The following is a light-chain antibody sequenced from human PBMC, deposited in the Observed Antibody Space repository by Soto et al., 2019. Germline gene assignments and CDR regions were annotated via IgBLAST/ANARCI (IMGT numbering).Light chain of an antibody. CDR3: QQSYSTLFT. V-gene: IGKV1-39*01. CDR1: QTVIRY. J-gene: IGKJ3*01. Sequence: IQMTQFPSSLSASVGDRVTIACRAGQTVIRYLNWYQQKPGRAPNLLIYAVSKLQSGVPSRFSGSGSGTEFTLTISDLQPEDFATYYCQQSYSTLFTFGPGTKLEIK. CDR2: AVS.